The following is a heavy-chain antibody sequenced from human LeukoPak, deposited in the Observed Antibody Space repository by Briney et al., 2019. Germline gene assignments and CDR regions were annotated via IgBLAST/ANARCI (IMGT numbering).Heavy chain of an antibody. J-gene: IGHJ5*02. CDR1: GYTFTGYY. CDR3: ARELTMVRGVNNWFDP. D-gene: IGHD3-10*01. Sequence: GASVKVSCKASGYTFTGYYMHWVRQAPGQGLEWMGWINPNGGGTNYAQKFQGRVTMTRDTSISTAYMELSRLRSDDTAVYYCARELTMVRGVNNWFDPWGQGTLVTVSS. CDR2: INPNGGGT. V-gene: IGHV1-2*02.